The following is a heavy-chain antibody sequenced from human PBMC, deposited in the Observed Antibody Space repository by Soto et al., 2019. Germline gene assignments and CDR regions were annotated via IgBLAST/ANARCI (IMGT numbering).Heavy chain of an antibody. CDR2: ISGSGGST. D-gene: IGHD2-2*01. Sequence: PGGSLRLSCAASGFPFSKFAMNWVRLPPGKGLEWVSAISGSGGSTYYADSVKGRFTISRDNSKNTLYLQMNSLRAEDTAVYYCAKGALYCSSTSCYSSPYYYGMDVWGQGTTVTVSS. CDR1: GFPFSKFA. J-gene: IGHJ6*02. V-gene: IGHV3-23*01. CDR3: AKGALYCSSTSCYSSPYYYGMDV.